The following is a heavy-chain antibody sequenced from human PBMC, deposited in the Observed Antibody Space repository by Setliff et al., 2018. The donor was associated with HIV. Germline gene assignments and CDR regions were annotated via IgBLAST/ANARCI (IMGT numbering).Heavy chain of an antibody. CDR3: TRGPARRYPGSTVYGL. CDR1: GGPLSGYC. CDR2: INDSGDT. D-gene: IGHD1-26*01. J-gene: IGHJ1*01. Sequence: PSETLSLTCGLYGGPLSGYCWTWIRQSPEKGLEWIGEINDSGDTKYNPSLMSRLSMSVEKSKNEFSLKVTSLTAAYTAVYFCTRGPARRYPGSTVYGLWGQGTPVTVSS. V-gene: IGHV4-34*01.